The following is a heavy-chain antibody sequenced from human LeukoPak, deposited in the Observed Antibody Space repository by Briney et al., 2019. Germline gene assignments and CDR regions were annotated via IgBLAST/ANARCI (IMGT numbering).Heavy chain of an antibody. V-gene: IGHV4-61*02. D-gene: IGHD6-19*01. CDR3: ATEVIAVAGTRAQAGAKLINWFDP. CDR1: GGSISSGSYY. J-gene: IGHJ5*02. Sequence: SQTLSLTCTVSGGSISSGSYYWSWIRQPAGKGLEWIGRIYTSGSTNYNPSLKSRVTISVDTSKNQFSLKLSSVTAADTAVYYCATEVIAVAGTRAQAGAKLINWFDPWGQGTLVTVSS. CDR2: IYTSGST.